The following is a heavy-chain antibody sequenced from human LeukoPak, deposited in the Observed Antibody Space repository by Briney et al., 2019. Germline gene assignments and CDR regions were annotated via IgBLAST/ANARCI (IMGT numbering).Heavy chain of an antibody. CDR2: ISAYNGNT. J-gene: IGHJ4*02. Sequence: GASVKVSCKASGYTFTSYGISWVRQAPGQGLEWMGWISAYNGNTNYAQKLQGRVTMTTDTSTSTAYMELRSLRSDDTAVYYCARDRTAYNWNDVGYWGQGTLVTVSS. D-gene: IGHD1-20*01. CDR3: ARDRTAYNWNDVGY. CDR1: GYTFTSYG. V-gene: IGHV1-18*01.